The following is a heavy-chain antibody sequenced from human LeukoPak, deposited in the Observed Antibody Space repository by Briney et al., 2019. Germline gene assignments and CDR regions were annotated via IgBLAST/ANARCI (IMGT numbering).Heavy chain of an antibody. J-gene: IGHJ4*02. CDR2: ISAYNGNT. D-gene: IGHD2-21*02. CDR1: GYTFTSYG. Sequence: ASVKVSCKASGYTFTSYGISWVRQAPGQGLEWRGWISAYNGNTNYAQKLQGRVTMTTDTSTSTAYMELRSLRSDDTAVYYCARDFGYCGGDCYSPLPNFDYWGQGTLVTVSS. V-gene: IGHV1-18*01. CDR3: ARDFGYCGGDCYSPLPNFDY.